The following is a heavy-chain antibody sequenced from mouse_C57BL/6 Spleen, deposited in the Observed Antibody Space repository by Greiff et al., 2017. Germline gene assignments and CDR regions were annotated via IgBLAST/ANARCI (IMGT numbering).Heavy chain of an antibody. CDR1: GYTFTDYE. CDR3: TTGGYYGSSSNDY. J-gene: IGHJ2*01. CDR2: IDPETGGT. V-gene: IGHV1-15*01. Sequence: QVQLQQSGAELVRPGASVTLSCKASGYTFTDYEMHWVKQTPVHGLEWIGAIDPETGGTAYNQKFKGKAILTADKSSSTAYMELRSLTSEDSAVYYCTTGGYYGSSSNDYWGQGTTLTVSS. D-gene: IGHD1-1*01.